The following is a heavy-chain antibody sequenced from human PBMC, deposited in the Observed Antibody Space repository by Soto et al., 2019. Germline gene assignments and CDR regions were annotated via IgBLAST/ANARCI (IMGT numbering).Heavy chain of an antibody. CDR3: ARDAYCSGGSCYFDP. CDR2: IYYSGST. J-gene: IGHJ5*02. CDR1: GGSISSDDYY. Sequence: PSETLSLTCTVSGGSISSDDYYWSWIRQPPGKGLEWIGYIYYSGSTYYNPSLKSRVTISVDTSKNQFSLKLSSVTAADTAVYYCARDAYCSGGSCYFDPWGQGTLVTVSS. V-gene: IGHV4-30-4*01. D-gene: IGHD2-15*01.